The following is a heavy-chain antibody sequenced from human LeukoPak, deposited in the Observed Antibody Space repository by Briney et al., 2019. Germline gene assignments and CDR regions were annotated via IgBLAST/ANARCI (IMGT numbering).Heavy chain of an antibody. CDR3: AKNWHPTQGGYSLVDY. V-gene: IGHV3-23*01. Sequence: GGSLILSCAASGFTFTGNAMSWVRQAPGKGLEWVSVISASGGSTYYADSVKGRFTISRDISKSTLYLQMSSLRAEDTAVYYCAKNWHPTQGGYSLVDYWGQGTLVTVSS. CDR1: GFTFTGNA. J-gene: IGHJ4*02. CDR2: ISASGGST. D-gene: IGHD4-23*01.